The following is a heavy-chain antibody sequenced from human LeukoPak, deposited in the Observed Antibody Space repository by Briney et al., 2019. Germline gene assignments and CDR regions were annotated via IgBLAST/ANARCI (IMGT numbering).Heavy chain of an antibody. CDR3: ARVYNWNPLDAFDI. CDR1: GYSISSGYY. J-gene: IGHJ3*02. Sequence: SETLSLTCTVSGYSISSGYYWGWIRQPPGKGLEWIGSIYHSGSTYYNPSLKSRVTISVDTSKNQFSLKLSSVTAADTAVYYCARVYNWNPLDAFDIWAKGQWSPSLQ. CDR2: IYHSGST. V-gene: IGHV4-38-2*02. D-gene: IGHD1-20*01.